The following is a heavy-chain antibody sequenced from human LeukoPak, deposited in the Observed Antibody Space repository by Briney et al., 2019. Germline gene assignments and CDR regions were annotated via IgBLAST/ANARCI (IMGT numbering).Heavy chain of an antibody. V-gene: IGHV4-34*01. CDR1: GGSFSGYY. J-gene: IGHJ4*02. CDR3: ARVVQLERPFDY. CDR2: INHSGST. D-gene: IGHD1-1*01. Sequence: PSETLSLTCAVYGGSFSGYYWSWIRQPPGKGLEWIGEINHSGSTNYNPSLKSRVTISVDTSKNQFSPKLSSVTAADTAVYYCARVVQLERPFDYWGQGTLVTASS.